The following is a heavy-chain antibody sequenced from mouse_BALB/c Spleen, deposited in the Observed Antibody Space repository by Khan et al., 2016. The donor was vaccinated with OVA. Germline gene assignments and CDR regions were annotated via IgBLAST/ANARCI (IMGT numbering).Heavy chain of an antibody. CDR1: GYSFTGYF. CDR2: INPHIGET. J-gene: IGHJ2*01. CDR3: ARCYGSDFDY. V-gene: IGHV1-20*02. Sequence: VHTQQSGPELVQPGASVMISCKASGYSFTGYFFNWVMQSRGKSLEWIGRINPHIGETFYNQKFKGKATLTVDESTSTAHRGLRSLASEDSEVYYCARCYGSDFDYWGQGTTLTVSS. D-gene: IGHD1-1*01.